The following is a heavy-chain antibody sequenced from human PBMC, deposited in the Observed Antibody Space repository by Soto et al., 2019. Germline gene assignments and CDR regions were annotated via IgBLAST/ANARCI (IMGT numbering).Heavy chain of an antibody. CDR1: GGSISSGDYY. D-gene: IGHD3-22*01. CDR3: ARERLLPDDAFDI. Sequence: QVQLQESGPGLVKPSQTLSLTCTVSGGSISSGDYYWSWIRQPPGKGLEWIGYIYYSGSTYYNPSLRSRVTISVDTSKNQFSRKLSSVTAADTAVYYCARERLLPDDAFDIWGQGTMVTVSS. CDR2: IYYSGST. J-gene: IGHJ3*02. V-gene: IGHV4-30-4*01.